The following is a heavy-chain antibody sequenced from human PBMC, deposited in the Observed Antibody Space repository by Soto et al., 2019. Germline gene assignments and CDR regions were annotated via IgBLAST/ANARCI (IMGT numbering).Heavy chain of an antibody. Sequence: EVQLVESGGGLVQPGGSLRLSCAASGFTFSSYWMHWVRQAPGKGLVWVSRINSDGSSTSYADSVKGRFTISRDNAKNTLYLQMNSLRAEDTAVYYCARGVTPYYYYYYMDVWGKGTTVTVSS. CDR1: GFTFSSYW. D-gene: IGHD4-4*01. CDR2: INSDGSST. V-gene: IGHV3-74*01. J-gene: IGHJ6*03. CDR3: ARGVTPYYYYYYMDV.